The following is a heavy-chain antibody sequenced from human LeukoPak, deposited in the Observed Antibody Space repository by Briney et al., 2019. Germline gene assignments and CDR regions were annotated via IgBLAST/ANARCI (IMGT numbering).Heavy chain of an antibody. D-gene: IGHD1-26*01. Sequence: PGGSLRLSCAASGFTFSSYAMSWVSQAPGKGPEWVSAISGSGGSTYYADSVKGRFTISRDNSKNTLYLQMNSLRAEDTAVYYCAKDPSGSYPTYYFDYWGQGTLVTVSS. CDR1: GFTFSSYA. CDR2: ISGSGGST. V-gene: IGHV3-23*01. J-gene: IGHJ4*02. CDR3: AKDPSGSYPTYYFDY.